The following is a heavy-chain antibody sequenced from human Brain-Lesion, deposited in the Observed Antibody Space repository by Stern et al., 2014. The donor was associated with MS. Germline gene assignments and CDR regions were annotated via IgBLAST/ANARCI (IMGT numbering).Heavy chain of an antibody. CDR1: GGSISSSTYY. D-gene: IGHD1-26*01. CDR3: ARHDSVPRPSQLYSARDRGPGYFDY. CDR2: IYYSGFT. V-gene: IGHV4-39*01. Sequence: QVQLVESGPGLVKPSETLSLTCTVSGGSISSSTYYWAWIRQPPGKGLEWIGNIYYSGFTYYNPSLKRRVPISVNMSKNQFSLKLSSVTAADTAIYYCARHDSVPRPSQLYSARDRGPGYFDYWGQGTLVTVSS. J-gene: IGHJ4*02.